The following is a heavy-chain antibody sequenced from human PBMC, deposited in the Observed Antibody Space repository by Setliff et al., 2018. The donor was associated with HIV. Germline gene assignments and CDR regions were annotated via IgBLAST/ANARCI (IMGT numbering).Heavy chain of an antibody. Sequence: GESLKISCKGYGYTFSRYWIGWVRQTPGKDLEWLGFIYPGDSEIRYSPHFEGQVTISVDEFITTTYLQWSSLRASDTATYYCVRDQIGDVQVAGTWGTWGQGTLVTVSS. CDR1: GYTFSRYW. V-gene: IGHV5-51*01. CDR2: IYPGDSEI. J-gene: IGHJ5*02. D-gene: IGHD6-19*01. CDR3: VRDQIGDVQVAGTWGT.